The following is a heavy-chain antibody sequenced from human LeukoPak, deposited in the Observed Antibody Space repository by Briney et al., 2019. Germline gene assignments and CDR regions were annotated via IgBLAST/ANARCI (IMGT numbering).Heavy chain of an antibody. J-gene: IGHJ4*02. CDR2: MYYSGAT. CDR3: ARGSGCYDY. V-gene: IGHV4-61*05. Sequence: SETLSLTCTVFGGSISSSSHYWGWIRQPPGEGLEWIGYMYYSGATNYNPSLKSRVTISVDTSKNQFSLKVTSVTAADTAVYYCARGSGCYDYWGQGTLVSVSS. CDR1: GGSISSSSHY. D-gene: IGHD6-19*01.